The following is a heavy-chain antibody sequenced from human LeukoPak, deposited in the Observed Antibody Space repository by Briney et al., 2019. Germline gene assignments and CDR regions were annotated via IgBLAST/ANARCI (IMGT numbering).Heavy chain of an antibody. V-gene: IGHV4-34*01. D-gene: IGHD2-15*01. J-gene: IGHJ6*02. Sequence: SETLSLTCAVCGGSFSGYYWSWIRQPPGKGLEYIGEINHSGSTNYNPSLKSRVTISVDRSKNQFSLKLRSVTAADTAVYYCARDCSGGNCFVSYYGMDIWGQGTTVTVSS. CDR2: INHSGST. CDR1: GGSFSGYY. CDR3: ARDCSGGNCFVSYYGMDI.